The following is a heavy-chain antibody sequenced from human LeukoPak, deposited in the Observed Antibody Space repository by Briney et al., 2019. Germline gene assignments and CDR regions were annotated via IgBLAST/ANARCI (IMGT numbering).Heavy chain of an antibody. D-gene: IGHD2-2*01. J-gene: IGHJ3*02. CDR3: AKGPFGTSTSDAFDI. V-gene: IGHV3-23*01. Sequence: PGGSPRLSCAASGFTFTTYAMSWVRQAPGKGLEWVSAISGSGVNTYYADSVKGRFTISRDNSRSTLYLQMHSLRAEDTALYYCAKGPFGTSTSDAFDIWGQGTMVTVSS. CDR1: GFTFTTYA. CDR2: ISGSGVNT.